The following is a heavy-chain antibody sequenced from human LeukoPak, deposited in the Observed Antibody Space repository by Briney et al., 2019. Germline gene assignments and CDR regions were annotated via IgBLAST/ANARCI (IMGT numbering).Heavy chain of an antibody. CDR2: ISSSGGTI. J-gene: IGHJ4*02. CDR3: ATDDSSGWYYFDY. Sequence: GGSLRLSCAASGFTFSDYYMNWIRQAPGKGLEWVSYISSSGGTIYYADSVKGRFTISRDNAKNSLYLQMNSLRAEDTAVYYCATDDSSGWYYFDYWGQGTLVTVSS. V-gene: IGHV3-11*04. CDR1: GFTFSDYY. D-gene: IGHD6-19*01.